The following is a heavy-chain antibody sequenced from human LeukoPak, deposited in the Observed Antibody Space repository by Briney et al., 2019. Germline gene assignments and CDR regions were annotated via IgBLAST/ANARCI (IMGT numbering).Heavy chain of an antibody. CDR2: IHSGDSTT. Sequence: PGGSLRLSCAASGFTFRSHSMNWVRQAPGKGLEWISYIHSGDSTTYYADSVKGRFTISRDNSKNTLYLQMNSLRAGDTAVYYCARGAYCGGDCYPPYHFDYWGQGTLVTVSS. D-gene: IGHD2-21*02. J-gene: IGHJ4*02. CDR1: GFTFRSHS. CDR3: ARGAYCGGDCYPPYHFDY. V-gene: IGHV3-48*01.